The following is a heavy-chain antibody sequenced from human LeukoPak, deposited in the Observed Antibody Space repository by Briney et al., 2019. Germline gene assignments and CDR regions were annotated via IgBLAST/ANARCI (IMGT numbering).Heavy chain of an antibody. CDR3: AREFANLAAFDF. CDR1: GGSVSSNNYY. CDR2: IYYSGNT. Sequence: SETLSLTCTVSGGSVSSNNYYWSWIRQPPGKGLEWIGYIYYSGNTNYNPSLKSRVTISVDTSKNQFSLRLSSVTAADTAAYYCAREFANLAAFDFWGQGTMVTVSA. V-gene: IGHV4-61*01. J-gene: IGHJ3*01.